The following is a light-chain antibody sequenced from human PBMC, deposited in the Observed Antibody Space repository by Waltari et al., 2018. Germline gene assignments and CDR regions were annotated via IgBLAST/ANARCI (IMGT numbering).Light chain of an antibody. CDR1: SSDVGGSRY. Sequence: QSALTQPPSASGSPGQSVTISCTGTSSDVGGSRYVPWYQQHPGKPPKLMIFEVNPRPSGVPDRFSGSKSGNTASLTVSGLQAEDEADYYCSSFAGSNLVLFGGGTKLTVL. V-gene: IGLV2-8*01. J-gene: IGLJ2*01. CDR3: SSFAGSNLVL. CDR2: EVN.